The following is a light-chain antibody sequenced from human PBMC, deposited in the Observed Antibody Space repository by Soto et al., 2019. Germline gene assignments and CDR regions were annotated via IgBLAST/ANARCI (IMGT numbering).Light chain of an antibody. J-gene: IGKJ1*01. V-gene: IGKV1-5*03. CDR1: QSISSW. Sequence: DIQMTQSPSTLSASVGDRVTITCRASQSISSWLAWYQQKPGKAPKLLIYKASSLESGVPSRFSGCGSGTEFSLSFSSLQPDNFATFYRQQYYSYPGTFGHGTKV. CDR3: QQYYSYPGT. CDR2: KAS.